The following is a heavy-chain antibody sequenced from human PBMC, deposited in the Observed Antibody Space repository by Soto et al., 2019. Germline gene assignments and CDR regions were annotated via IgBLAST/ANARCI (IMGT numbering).Heavy chain of an antibody. CDR2: IHHSGST. CDR1: GGSISSGQNF. Sequence: QVQLQESGPGLVKPSQTLSLTCTVSGGSISSGQNFWNWIRQSPGKGLEWIGYIHHSGSTYYRPSLKSRLTISAYTSKTQISLKLNSVTAADTAVYYCARDTGTYPYYFDSWGQGTLVTVSS. J-gene: IGHJ4*02. V-gene: IGHV4-30-4*08. CDR3: ARDTGTYPYYFDS. D-gene: IGHD1-26*01.